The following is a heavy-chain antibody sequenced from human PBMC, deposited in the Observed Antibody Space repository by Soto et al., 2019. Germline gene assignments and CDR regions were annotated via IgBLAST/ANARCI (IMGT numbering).Heavy chain of an antibody. CDR1: GGSFSGYY. D-gene: IGHD2-2*01. J-gene: IGHJ6*02. V-gene: IGHV4-34*01. CDR2: INHSGST. Sequence: PSETLSLTCAVYGGSFSGYYWSWIRQPPGKGPEWIGEINHSGSTNYNPSLKSRVTISVDTSKNQFSLKLSSVTAADTAVYYCARAMKYQLPRVGMDVWGQGTTVTVSS. CDR3: ARAMKYQLPRVGMDV.